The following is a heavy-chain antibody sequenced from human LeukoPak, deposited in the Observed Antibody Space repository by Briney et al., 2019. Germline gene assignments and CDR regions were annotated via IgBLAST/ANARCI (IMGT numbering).Heavy chain of an antibody. D-gene: IGHD5-18*01. Sequence: GGSLRLSCAASGFTFSSYGMHWVRQAPGKGLEWVAVISYDGSNKDYADSVKGRFTISRDNSKNTLYLQMNSLRAEDTAVYYCAKDRGGYSLKYYYGMDVWGQGTTVTVSS. CDR2: ISYDGSNK. V-gene: IGHV3-30*18. CDR3: AKDRGGYSLKYYYGMDV. J-gene: IGHJ6*02. CDR1: GFTFSSYG.